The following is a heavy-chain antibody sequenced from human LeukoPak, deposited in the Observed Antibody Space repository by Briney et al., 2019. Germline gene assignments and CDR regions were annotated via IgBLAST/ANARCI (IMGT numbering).Heavy chain of an antibody. J-gene: IGHJ6*03. CDR1: GGSISSYY. Sequence: SETLSLTCTVSGGSISSYYWSWIRQPPGKGLEWIGYIYYSGSTNYNPSLKSRVTISVDTSKNQFSLELSSVTAADTAVYYCARQVSDYFYYYIDVWGEGTTVIVSS. V-gene: IGHV4-59*01. CDR2: IYYSGST. CDR3: ARQVSDYFYYYIDV.